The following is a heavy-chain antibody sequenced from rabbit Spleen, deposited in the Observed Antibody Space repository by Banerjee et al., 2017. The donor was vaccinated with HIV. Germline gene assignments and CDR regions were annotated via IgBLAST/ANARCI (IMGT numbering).Heavy chain of an antibody. D-gene: IGHD8-1*01. CDR1: GFSFNSGYD. V-gene: IGHV1S40*01. J-gene: IGHJ6*01. Sequence: QSLEESGGGLVKPGAYLTLTCKASGFSFNSGYDMCWVRQAPGKGLEWIACIDAGSSGFTYFATWAKGRFTISKTSSTTVTLQMTRLTAADTATYFCARDTASSFSSYGMDRWGQGTLVTVS. CDR2: IDAGSSGFT. CDR3: ARDTASSFSSYGMDR.